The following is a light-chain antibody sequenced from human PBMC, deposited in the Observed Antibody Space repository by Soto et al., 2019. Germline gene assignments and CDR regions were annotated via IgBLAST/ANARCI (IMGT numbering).Light chain of an antibody. V-gene: IGKV3-20*01. CDR2: GAS. Sequence: EIVLPQSPGTLSLSPGERATLSCRASQSVNGNYLTWYQQIPGQAPRLLIYGASSRATGSPERFCGSGSGTSFTLTGSRLEPEDFAVYYCQEYGSSFRYTFGQGTKLEIK. CDR1: QSVNGNY. CDR3: QEYGSSFRYT. J-gene: IGKJ2*01.